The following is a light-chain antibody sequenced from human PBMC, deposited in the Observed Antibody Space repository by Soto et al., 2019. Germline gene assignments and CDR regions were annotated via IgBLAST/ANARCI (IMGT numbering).Light chain of an antibody. CDR2: AAS. CDR1: QAIKNE. J-gene: IGKJ1*01. CDR3: IHDHNYPRT. Sequence: AIQMTQSPSSLSASVGDRVTITCRASQAIKNELGWYQQKPGQAPNVLIYAASTLLSGVPSRFSGAGTGTDFTLTISSLQHEDVATYCIHDHNYPRTFGQGTRVEIK. V-gene: IGKV1-6*01.